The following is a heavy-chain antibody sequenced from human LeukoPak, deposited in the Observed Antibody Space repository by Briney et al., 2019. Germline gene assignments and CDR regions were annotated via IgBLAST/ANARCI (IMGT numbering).Heavy chain of an antibody. D-gene: IGHD2-8*02. Sequence: GESLKISCKGSGYTFTNYWIGWVRQMPGKGLEWMGIIYPGDSDTRYSPSFQGQVTISADKSISTAYLTWSSLKASDTAMYYCARQKNSEAYWYYFDYWGQGTLVTVSS. CDR3: ARQKNSEAYWYYFDY. CDR1: GYTFTNYW. V-gene: IGHV5-51*01. J-gene: IGHJ4*02. CDR2: IYPGDSDT.